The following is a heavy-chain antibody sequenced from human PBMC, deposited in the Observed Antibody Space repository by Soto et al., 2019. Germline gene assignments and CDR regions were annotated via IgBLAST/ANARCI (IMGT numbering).Heavy chain of an antibody. J-gene: IGHJ5*02. CDR1: GYNFITYD. V-gene: IGHV1-8*01. CDR2: VNAHSGQT. D-gene: IGHD3-3*02. Sequence: QVQLVQSGAEVKKPGASVKVSRKAPGYNFITYDINWGRQAPGQGLEWMGWVNAHSGQTEFAQKFQGRLTMTTNTAITPAYMELSSPRSEVTAIYYCARAEAWNFIYGLDPWGQANLVTVAS. CDR3: ARAEAWNFIYGLDP.